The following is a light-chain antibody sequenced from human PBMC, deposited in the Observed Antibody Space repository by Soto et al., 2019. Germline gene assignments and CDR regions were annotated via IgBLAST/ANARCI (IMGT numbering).Light chain of an antibody. J-gene: IGKJ1*01. V-gene: IGKV1-39*01. Sequence: DIQMTQSPSSLSASVGDRVTLTCRASQSISSYVNWYQQKPGKAPKFLIYAASSLQTGVPSRFSGSGSGTDFTLTISSLQPEDFATYYCQQSYSTPPTFGQGTKVEIK. CDR3: QQSYSTPPT. CDR2: AAS. CDR1: QSISSY.